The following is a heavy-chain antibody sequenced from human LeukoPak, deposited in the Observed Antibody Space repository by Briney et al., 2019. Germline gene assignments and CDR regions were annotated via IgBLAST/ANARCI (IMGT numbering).Heavy chain of an antibody. Sequence: PGGSLRLSCAASGFTVSSNYMSWVRQAPGKGLEWVSVIYSSGSTYYADSVKGRFTISRDNSKNTLYLQMNSLRAEDTAVYYCARDPHSSSSVVYWGQGTLVTVSS. V-gene: IGHV3-66*01. J-gene: IGHJ4*02. CDR2: IYSSGST. CDR3: ARDPHSSSSVVY. D-gene: IGHD6-6*01. CDR1: GFTVSSNY.